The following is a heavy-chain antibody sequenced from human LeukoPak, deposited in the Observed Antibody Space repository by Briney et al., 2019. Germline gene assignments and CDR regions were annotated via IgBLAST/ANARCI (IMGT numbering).Heavy chain of an antibody. J-gene: IGHJ4*02. D-gene: IGHD1-7*01. CDR2: ISGSGSGT. V-gene: IGHV3-23*01. Sequence: GGSLRLSCAASGFTFSSYVMSWVRQAPGKGLEWVSGISGSGSGTYYADSVKGRFTISRDNSKNTLYLQMNSLRAEDTAVYYCAKGDNWNYVLSFDYWGQGTLVTVSS. CDR1: GFTFSSYV. CDR3: AKGDNWNYVLSFDY.